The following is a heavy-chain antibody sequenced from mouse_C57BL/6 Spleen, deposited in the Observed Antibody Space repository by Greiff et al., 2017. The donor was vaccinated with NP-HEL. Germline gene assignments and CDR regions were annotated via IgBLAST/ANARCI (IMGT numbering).Heavy chain of an antibody. CDR2: ISYDGSN. D-gene: IGHD2-3*01. CDR1: GYSITSGYY. V-gene: IGHV3-6*01. CDR3: ARVPDGYHWYFDV. Sequence: EVQLQESGPGLVKPSQSLSLTCSVTGYSITSGYYWNWIRQFPGNKLEWMGYISYDGSNNYNPSLKNRISITRDTSKNQFFLKLNSVTTEDTATYYCARVPDGYHWYFDVWGTGTTVTVSS. J-gene: IGHJ1*03.